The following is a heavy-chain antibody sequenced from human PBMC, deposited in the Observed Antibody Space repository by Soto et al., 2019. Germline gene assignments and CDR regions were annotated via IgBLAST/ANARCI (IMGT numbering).Heavy chain of an antibody. CDR3: AGLFPYYYYGMEV. V-gene: IGHV4-4*02. CDR1: GGSISSSNW. Sequence: SETLSLTCAVSGGSISSSNWWSWVRQPPGKGLEWIGEIYHSGSTNYNPSLKSRVTISVDKSKNQFSLKLSSVTAADTAVYYCAGLFPYYYYGMEVWGQATTVTVSS. J-gene: IGHJ6*02. CDR2: IYHSGST.